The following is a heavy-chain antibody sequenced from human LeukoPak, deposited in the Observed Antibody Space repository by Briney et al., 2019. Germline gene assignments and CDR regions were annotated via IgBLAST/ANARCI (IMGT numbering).Heavy chain of an antibody. CDR2: INPNSGGT. J-gene: IGHJ4*02. Sequence: ASVKVSCKASGYTFTAYYMHWVRQAPGQGLEWLAWINPNSGGTNYAQNFQGRVIMTRDTSISTAYMELTRLRSDDTAVYYCARGLGVPAETTTLFDYWGQGTLVTVSS. D-gene: IGHD2-2*01. CDR3: ARGLGVPAETTTLFDY. CDR1: GYTFTAYY. V-gene: IGHV1-2*02.